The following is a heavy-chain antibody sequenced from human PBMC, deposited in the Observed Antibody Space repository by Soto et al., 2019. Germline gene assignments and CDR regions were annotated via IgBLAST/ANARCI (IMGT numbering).Heavy chain of an antibody. CDR3: AKDMAYDLNRYYFDY. D-gene: IGHD3-3*01. Sequence: GGSLRLSCAASGFTFDDYPMNWAGQPPGKGLEGVSGISWNSGSIGYADSVKGRFTISRDNAKNSLYLQMNSLRAEDTALYYCAKDMAYDLNRYYFDYWGQGTLVTVSS. CDR2: ISWNSGSI. V-gene: IGHV3-9*01. CDR1: GFTFDDYP. J-gene: IGHJ4*02.